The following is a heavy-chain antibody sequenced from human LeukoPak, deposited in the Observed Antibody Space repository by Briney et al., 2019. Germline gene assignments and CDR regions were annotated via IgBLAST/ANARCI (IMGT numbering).Heavy chain of an antibody. CDR1: GFTFSSYW. V-gene: IGHV3-74*01. D-gene: IGHD3-22*01. CDR3: AKDHLSGSGYYYFDY. CDR2: INGDGNST. Sequence: GGSLRLSCAASGFTFSSYWMHWVRQAPGKGLVWVSRINGDGNSTTYADSVKGRFTISRDNSENTLYLQMNSLRAEDTAVYYCAKDHLSGSGYYYFDYWGQGTLVTVSS. J-gene: IGHJ4*02.